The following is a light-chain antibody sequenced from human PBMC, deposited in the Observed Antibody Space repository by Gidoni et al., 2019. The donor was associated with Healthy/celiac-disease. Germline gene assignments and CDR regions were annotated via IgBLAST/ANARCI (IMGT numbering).Light chain of an antibody. J-gene: IGKJ3*01. CDR2: AAS. CDR3: QQSYSTPLT. CDR1: QSISSY. Sequence: DIQMTQSPSSLSASVGDRVTITCRASQSISSYLNWYQQKPGKDPKLLIYAASSLQSGVLSRFSGSGSGTDFTITISSRQHEDFATDYCQQSYSTPLTFGPGTKVDIK. V-gene: IGKV1-39*01.